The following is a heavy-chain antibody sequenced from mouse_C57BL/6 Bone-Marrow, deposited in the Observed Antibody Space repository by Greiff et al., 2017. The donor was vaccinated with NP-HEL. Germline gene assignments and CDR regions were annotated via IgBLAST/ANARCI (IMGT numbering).Heavy chain of an antibody. CDR1: GYTFPSFG. CDR2: IYPRSGNT. Sequence: VQLQQSGAELARPGDSVKLSCKASGYTFPSFGLSGVKQRTGQGLEWIGEIYPRSGNTYYNEKFKGKATLTADKSSSTAYMELRSLTSEDSAVYFCARGSYGSSYDWYFDVWGTGTTVTVSS. CDR3: ARGSYGSSYDWYFDV. D-gene: IGHD1-1*01. J-gene: IGHJ1*03. V-gene: IGHV1-81*01.